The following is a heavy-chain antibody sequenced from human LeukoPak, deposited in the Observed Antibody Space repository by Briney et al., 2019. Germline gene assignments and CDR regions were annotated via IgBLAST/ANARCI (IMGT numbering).Heavy chain of an antibody. V-gene: IGHV3-23*01. CDR3: ARRSGSGSPRDY. Sequence: GGSLRLSCAASGFTFTSYAMSWVRQAPGKGLEWVSAISGSGGSTYFADSVKGRFTISRDNAKNSLYLQMNSLRAEDTAVYYCARRSGSGSPRDYWGQGTLVTVSS. CDR1: GFTFTSYA. CDR2: ISGSGGST. D-gene: IGHD3-10*01. J-gene: IGHJ4*02.